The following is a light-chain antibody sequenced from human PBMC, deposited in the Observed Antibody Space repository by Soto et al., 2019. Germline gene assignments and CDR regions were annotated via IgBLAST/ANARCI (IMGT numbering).Light chain of an antibody. CDR3: QVWDSSSDHPV. CDR1: SSDIGAYDY. CDR2: EVN. V-gene: IGLV2-14*01. Sequence: QSALTQPASLSGSPGQSITISCTGTSSDIGAYDYVSWFQQHPGKAPKLMISEVNNRPSGIPERFSGSNSGNTTTLTISRVEAGDEADYYCQVWDSSSDHPVFGTGTKLTVL. J-gene: IGLJ1*01.